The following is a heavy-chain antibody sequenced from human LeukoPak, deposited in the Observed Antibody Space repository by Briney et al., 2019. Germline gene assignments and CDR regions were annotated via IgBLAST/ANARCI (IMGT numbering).Heavy chain of an antibody. V-gene: IGHV1-2*02. D-gene: IGHD2-15*01. CDR3: ARGGGGLQH. Sequence: ASVKVSCKASGYTFTGYYMHWVRQAPGQGLEWMGWINPDTGGTNYAQKFQGRVTMTRDTSISTAYMELSSLMSDDTAIYYCARGGGGLQHWGQGTLVTVSS. CDR2: INPDTGGT. CDR1: GYTFTGYY. J-gene: IGHJ1*01.